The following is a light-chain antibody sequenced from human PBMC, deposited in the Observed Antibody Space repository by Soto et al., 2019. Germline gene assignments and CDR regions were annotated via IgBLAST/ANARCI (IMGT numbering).Light chain of an antibody. J-gene: IGKJ4*01. V-gene: IGKV3D-20*02. Sequence: EIVMTQSPATLPVSPGERATLSCRASQSVSSSYLAWYQQKPGQAPRLLIYDTSNRATGIPARFSGSGSGTDFTLIISSLEPEDFAVYYCQQRANWPLTFGGGTKVDIK. CDR2: DTS. CDR3: QQRANWPLT. CDR1: QSVSSSY.